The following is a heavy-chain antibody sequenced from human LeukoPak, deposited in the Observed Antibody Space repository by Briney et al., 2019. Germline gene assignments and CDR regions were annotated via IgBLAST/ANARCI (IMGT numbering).Heavy chain of an antibody. J-gene: IGHJ4*02. Sequence: ASVKVSCKASGYTFTSYYMHGVRQAPGQGRDGMGIINPSGGSTSYAQKFQGRVTMTRDTSTSIVYMELSSLRSEDTAVYYCARATARLPPFDHWGQGPLVRVPS. CDR1: GYTFTSYY. CDR2: INPSGGST. CDR3: ARATARLPPFDH. V-gene: IGHV1-46*01.